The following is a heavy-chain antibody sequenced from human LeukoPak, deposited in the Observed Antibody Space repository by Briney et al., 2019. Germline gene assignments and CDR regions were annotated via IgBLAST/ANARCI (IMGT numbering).Heavy chain of an antibody. J-gene: IGHJ6*02. V-gene: IGHV1-2*02. Sequence: ASVKVSCKASGYTFTGYYMHWVRQAPGQGLEWMGWINPNSGGTNYAQKFQGSVTMTRDTSISTPYMELSRLRSDDTAVYYCAREIRISMLVVVRRTGYYGMDVWGQGTTVTVSS. CDR2: INPNSGGT. D-gene: IGHD3-22*01. CDR1: GYTFTGYY. CDR3: AREIRISMLVVVRRTGYYGMDV.